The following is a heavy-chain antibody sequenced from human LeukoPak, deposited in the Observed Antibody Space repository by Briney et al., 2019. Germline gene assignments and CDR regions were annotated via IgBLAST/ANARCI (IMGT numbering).Heavy chain of an antibody. CDR1: GGSISSYY. Sequence: PSETLSLTCTVSGGSISSYYWNRIRQPPGKGLEWIGYIYYSGSTNYNPSLKRRVTISVATSKNQFSLRLSSVTAADTAVYYCAGRLWRRDGYNLSAFDIWGQGTMVTVSS. J-gene: IGHJ3*02. CDR3: AGRLWRRDGYNLSAFDI. CDR2: IYYSGST. V-gene: IGHV4-59*01. D-gene: IGHD5-24*01.